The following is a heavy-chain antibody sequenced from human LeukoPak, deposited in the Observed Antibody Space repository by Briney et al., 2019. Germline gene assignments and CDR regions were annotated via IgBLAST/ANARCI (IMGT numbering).Heavy chain of an antibody. CDR1: GFTLSSYA. CDR2: IIGGGGTT. Sequence: GGSQSPSWAPAGFTLSSYARSWARQPPGRGLEWAYVIIGGGGTTYYAASVKGRFTISRDNSKNTLYLQMNSLRAEDTAVYYCAKGNGIVGATTFDYWGQGTLVTVSS. V-gene: IGHV3-23*01. D-gene: IGHD1-26*01. J-gene: IGHJ4*02. CDR3: AKGNGIVGATTFDY.